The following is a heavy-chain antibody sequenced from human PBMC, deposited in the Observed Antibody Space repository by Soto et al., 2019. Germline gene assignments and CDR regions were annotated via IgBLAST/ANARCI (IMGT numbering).Heavy chain of an antibody. CDR1: GGSFSGYY. Sequence: PSETLSLTCAVYGGSFSGYYWSWIRQPPGKGLEWIGEINHSGSTNYNPSLKSRVTISVDTSKNQFSLKLSSVTAADTAVYYCARGDVGAVAAWDYFDYWGQGTLVTVSS. CDR2: INHSGST. D-gene: IGHD6-19*01. CDR3: ARGDVGAVAAWDYFDY. J-gene: IGHJ4*02. V-gene: IGHV4-34*01.